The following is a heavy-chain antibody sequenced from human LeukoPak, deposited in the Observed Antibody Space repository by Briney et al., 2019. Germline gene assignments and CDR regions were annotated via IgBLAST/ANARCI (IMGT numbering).Heavy chain of an antibody. J-gene: IGHJ5*02. Sequence: GGSLRLSCAASGFTFNKYGMHWVRQAPGKGLEWVAVIWYDGSNKYYADSVKGRFTISRDNSKNTLYLQMSSLRAEDTAVYYCARDSGSSWYALSHHWFDPWGQGTLVTVSS. CDR1: GFTFNKYG. D-gene: IGHD6-13*01. V-gene: IGHV3-33*01. CDR2: IWYDGSNK. CDR3: ARDSGSSWYALSHHWFDP.